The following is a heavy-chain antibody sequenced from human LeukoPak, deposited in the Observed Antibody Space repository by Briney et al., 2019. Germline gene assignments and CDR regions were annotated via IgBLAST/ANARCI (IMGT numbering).Heavy chain of an antibody. CDR2: ISGSGGST. CDR1: GFPFSSYS. D-gene: IGHD6-19*01. J-gene: IGHJ5*02. V-gene: IGHV3-23*01. CDR3: AKDGPGSSGWYSIDWFDP. Sequence: GGSLRLSCAASGFPFSSYSMTWVRQAPGKGLEWVSAISGSGGSTYYADSVKGRFTISRDNSKNTLYLQMNSLRAEDTAVYYCAKDGPGSSGWYSIDWFDPWGQGTLVTVSS.